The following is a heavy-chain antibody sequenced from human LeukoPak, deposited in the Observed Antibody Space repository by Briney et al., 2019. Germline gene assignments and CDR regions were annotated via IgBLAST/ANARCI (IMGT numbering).Heavy chain of an antibody. J-gene: IGHJ3*02. Sequence: ASVKVSCKASGGTFSSCAISWVRQAPGQGLEWVGGIIPIFGTANYAQKFQGRVTITTDESTSTAYMELSSLRSEDTAVYYCARDLYSSHMDAFDIWGQGTMVTVSS. CDR2: IIPIFGTA. CDR3: ARDLYSSHMDAFDI. CDR1: GGTFSSCA. D-gene: IGHD6-13*01. V-gene: IGHV1-69*05.